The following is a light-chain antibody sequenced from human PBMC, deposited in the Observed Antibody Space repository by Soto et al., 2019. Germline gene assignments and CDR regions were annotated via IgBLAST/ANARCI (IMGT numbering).Light chain of an antibody. CDR2: GSS. J-gene: IGLJ1*01. CDR1: SSNIGAGYD. V-gene: IGLV1-40*01. Sequence: QSALTQPPSVSGAPGQRVSISCTGSSSNIGAGYDVHWFQQLPGTAPKLLIYGSSNRPSGVPDRFSGSKSGTSASLAITGLQAEDEADYYCQSHDSSLSVLYVFGTGTKVTVL. CDR3: QSHDSSLSVLYV.